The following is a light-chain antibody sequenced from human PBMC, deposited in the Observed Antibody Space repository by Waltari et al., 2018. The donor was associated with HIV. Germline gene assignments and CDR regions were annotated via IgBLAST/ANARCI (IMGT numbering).Light chain of an antibody. CDR3: QQYDNVPPT. CDR1: QDLSNY. V-gene: IGKV1-33*01. Sequence: DIQMTQSPSSLSASVGDRVTITCQASQDLSNYLNWYQQKPGKAPKLLIFDASNLETGVPSRLSGSGSGTDFTFTISSLQPEDSATYYCQQYDNVPPTFGGGTKVEIK. J-gene: IGKJ4*01. CDR2: DAS.